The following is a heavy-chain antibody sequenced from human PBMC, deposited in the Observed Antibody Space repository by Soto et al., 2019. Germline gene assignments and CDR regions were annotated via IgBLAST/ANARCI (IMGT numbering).Heavy chain of an antibody. J-gene: IGHJ4*02. V-gene: IGHV2-5*02. D-gene: IGHD4-17*01. CDR3: AHKGYGDYPLDY. CDR1: GFSLSTSGVG. CDR2: IYWDDSY. Sequence: GPTLVNPAQTLTLTCTFSGFSLSTSGVGVGWIRQPPGKALEWLAVIYWDDSYHYSPSLRSRLTITKDTSKNQVVLTMTNMDPVDTATYYCAHKGYGDYPLDYWGQGTLVTVS.